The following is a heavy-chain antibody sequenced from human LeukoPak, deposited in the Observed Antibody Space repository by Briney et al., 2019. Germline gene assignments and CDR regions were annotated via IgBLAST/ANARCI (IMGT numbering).Heavy chain of an antibody. CDR1: GYSINFGHL. CDR3: ARESSAVAHSMIRDWLDP. J-gene: IGHJ5*02. CDR2: INHSGRT. Sequence: SDTVSLTCDVSGYSINFGHLWGWIRQTPGKGLEWIASINHSGRTYYTPSLKSRVTISADTLKNQFSLKVTSVTAEDTAMYFCARESSAVAHSMIRDWLDPRGQGTLVILSS. V-gene: IGHV4-38-2*02. D-gene: IGHD6-19*01.